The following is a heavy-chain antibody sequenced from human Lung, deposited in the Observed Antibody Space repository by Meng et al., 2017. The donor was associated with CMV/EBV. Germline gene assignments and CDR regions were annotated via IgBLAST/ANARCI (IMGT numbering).Heavy chain of an antibody. CDR3: ARDSRAATNYYYYGMDV. CDR2: INWNSGST. V-gene: IGHV3-20*04. D-gene: IGHD6-13*01. Sequence: GESLKISCAASGFTFDDYGMSWVRQAPGKGLEWVSGINWNSGSTGFADSVKGRFTISRDNAKNSLYLQMNSLRAEDTALYYCARDSRAATNYYYYGMDVWGQGTTVTVSS. CDR1: GFTFDDYG. J-gene: IGHJ6*02.